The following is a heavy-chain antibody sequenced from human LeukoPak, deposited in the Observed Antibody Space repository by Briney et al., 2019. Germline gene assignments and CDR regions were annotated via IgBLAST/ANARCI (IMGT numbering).Heavy chain of an antibody. J-gene: IGHJ6*03. CDR1: GFTFSSYW. D-gene: IGHD2-2*02. CDR3: ARSGLYGGDYYYYYMDG. V-gene: IGHV3-74*01. Sequence: GGSLRLSCAASGFTFSSYWMHWVRQAPGKGLVWVSRINSDGSSISYADSVKGRFTISRDNAKNTLYLQMNSLRAEDTAVYYCARSGLYGGDYYYYYMDGWGKGTTVTVSS. CDR2: INSDGSSI.